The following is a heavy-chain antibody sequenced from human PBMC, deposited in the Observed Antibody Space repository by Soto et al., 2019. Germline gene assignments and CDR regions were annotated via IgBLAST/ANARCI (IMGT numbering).Heavy chain of an antibody. Sequence: VQLQQWGAGLLKPSETLSLTCAVYGGTFSGYSWGWIRQPPGKGLEWSGEINHSGSTNYNPSLKSRITISVGTSKNQLSRKLSSVTAAETAVYYSARVVGGFVVAATHGYYFDYWGQGNMVTVSS. CDR2: INHSGST. D-gene: IGHD2-15*01. V-gene: IGHV4-34*01. J-gene: IGHJ4*02. CDR1: GGTFSGYS. CDR3: ARVVGGFVVAATHGYYFDY.